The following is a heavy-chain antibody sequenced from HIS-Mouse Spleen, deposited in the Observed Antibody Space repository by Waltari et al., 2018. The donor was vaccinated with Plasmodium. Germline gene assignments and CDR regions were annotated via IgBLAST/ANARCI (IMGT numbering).Heavy chain of an antibody. J-gene: IGHJ4*02. CDR2: IYYSGST. D-gene: IGHD1-26*01. CDR3: ARRGGSYYYFDY. V-gene: IGHV4-39*01. CDR1: GGPISSRSYY. Sequence: QLQLQESGPGLVKPSETLSLTCTVCGGPISSRSYYWGWIRQPPGKGLEWIGSIYYSGSTYYNPSLKSRVTISVDTSKNQFSLKLSSVTAADTAVYYCARRGGSYYYFDYWGQGTLVTVSS.